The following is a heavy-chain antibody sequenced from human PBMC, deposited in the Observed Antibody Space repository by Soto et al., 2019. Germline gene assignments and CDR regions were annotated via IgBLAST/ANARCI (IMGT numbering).Heavy chain of an antibody. Sequence: PGGSLRLSCAASGFTFSSYSMNWVRQAPGKGLEWVSSISSSSSYIYYADSVKGRFTISRDDAKNSLYLQMNSLRAEDTAVYYCARVGASSNGPQIYNWFDPWGQGTLVTVSS. J-gene: IGHJ5*02. V-gene: IGHV3-21*01. CDR1: GFTFSSYS. D-gene: IGHD1-26*01. CDR2: ISSSSSYI. CDR3: ARVGASSNGPQIYNWFDP.